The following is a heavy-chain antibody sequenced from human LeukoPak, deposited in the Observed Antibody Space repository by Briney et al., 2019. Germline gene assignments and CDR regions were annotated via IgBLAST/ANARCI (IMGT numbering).Heavy chain of an antibody. V-gene: IGHV3-21*01. D-gene: IGHD3-3*01. CDR3: ARDTYDFWSGTTTNSFDP. Sequence: GGSLRLSCAASGFTFSSYSMNWVRQAPGKGLEWVSSISSSSSYIYYADSVKGRFTISRDNAKNSLYLQMNSLRAEDTAVYYCARDTYDFWSGTTTNSFDPWGQGTLVTVSS. CDR2: ISSSSSYI. CDR1: GFTFSSYS. J-gene: IGHJ5*02.